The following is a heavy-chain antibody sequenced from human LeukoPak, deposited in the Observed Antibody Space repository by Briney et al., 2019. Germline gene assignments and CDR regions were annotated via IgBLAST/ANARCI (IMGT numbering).Heavy chain of an antibody. D-gene: IGHD3-3*01. J-gene: IGHJ4*02. Sequence: GASVKASCKASGYTFTGYYMHWVRQAPGQGLEWMGRINPNSGGTNYAQKFQGRVTMTRDTSISTAYMELSRLRSDDTAVYYCAFLEEWSNFDYWGQGTLVTVSS. CDR2: INPNSGGT. V-gene: IGHV1-2*06. CDR3: AFLEEWSNFDY. CDR1: GYTFTGYY.